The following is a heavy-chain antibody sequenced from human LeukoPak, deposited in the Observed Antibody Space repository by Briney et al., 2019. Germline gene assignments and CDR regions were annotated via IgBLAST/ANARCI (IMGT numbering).Heavy chain of an antibody. V-gene: IGHV4-59*01. D-gene: IGHD2-2*01. J-gene: IGHJ6*03. CDR3: ARYGCSSTSCYRQYYYYYMDV. CDR1: GGSISSYD. Sequence: KPSETLSLTCTVSGGSISSYDWSWIRQPPGKGLEWIGYIYYSGSTNYNPSLKSRVTISVDTSKNQFSLKLSSVTAADTAVYYCARYGCSSTSCYRQYYYYYMDVWGKGTTVTVTS. CDR2: IYYSGST.